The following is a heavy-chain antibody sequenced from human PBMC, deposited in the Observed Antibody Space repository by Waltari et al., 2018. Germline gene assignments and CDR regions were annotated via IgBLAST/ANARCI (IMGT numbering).Heavy chain of an antibody. J-gene: IGHJ4*02. Sequence: EVQVVESGRGFIQTGESLRLSCVASGVTIGGTAMEWVRQSPGKGLQWIGRVRSKHNNFATVYAESMRGRSMVSRNASMNTAYLQIDNVTPDDTAVYYCTTGIVELESERAAFWGRGVLVTVTS. V-gene: IGHV3-73*01. CDR1: GVTIGGTA. CDR2: VRSKHNNFAT. CDR3: TTGIVELESERAAF. D-gene: IGHD1-1*01.